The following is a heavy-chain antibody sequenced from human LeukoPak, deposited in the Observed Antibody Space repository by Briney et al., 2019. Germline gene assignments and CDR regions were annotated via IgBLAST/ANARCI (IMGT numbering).Heavy chain of an antibody. D-gene: IGHD4-17*01. CDR2: IDPSDSYT. V-gene: IGHV5-10-1*01. CDR3: ARHGDPGTSYPGDYTDFDY. Sequence: GESLKISCKGSGYSFTSYWISWVRQMPGKGLEWMGRIDPSDSYTNYSPSFPGHVTISADKSISTAYLQWSSLKASDTAMYYCARHGDPGTSYPGDYTDFDYWGQGTLVTVSS. CDR1: GYSFTSYW. J-gene: IGHJ4*02.